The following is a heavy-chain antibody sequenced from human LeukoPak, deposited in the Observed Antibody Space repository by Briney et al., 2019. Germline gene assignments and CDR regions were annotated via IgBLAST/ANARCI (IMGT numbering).Heavy chain of an antibody. Sequence: GGSLRLPCAASGFNFRGYAMHWVREAPGKGLEWVALIRSNGNEKFYLDAVQGRFTISRDNPKNTLFLQMSSLRPEDTAVYYCAKDRDGSGSFKKRMDVWGQGTTVSVSS. CDR2: IRSNGNEK. CDR1: GFNFRGYA. J-gene: IGHJ6*02. CDR3: AKDRDGSGSFKKRMDV. V-gene: IGHV3-30*02. D-gene: IGHD3-10*01.